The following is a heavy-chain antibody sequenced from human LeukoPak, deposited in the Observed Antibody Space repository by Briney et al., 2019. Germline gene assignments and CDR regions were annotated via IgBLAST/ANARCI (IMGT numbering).Heavy chain of an antibody. J-gene: IGHJ3*02. CDR2: ISGYGSTT. CDR1: GFTFSSYG. D-gene: IGHD2-15*01. CDR3: ARDFMDCSGGSCYSCAFDI. Sequence: GGSLRLSCAASGFTFSSYGMHWVRQAPGKGLEWVSGISGYGSTTYHADSVEGRFTISRDNSKNTLYLQMNSLRAEDTAVYYCARDFMDCSGGSCYSCAFDIWGQGTMVTVSS. V-gene: IGHV3-NL1*01.